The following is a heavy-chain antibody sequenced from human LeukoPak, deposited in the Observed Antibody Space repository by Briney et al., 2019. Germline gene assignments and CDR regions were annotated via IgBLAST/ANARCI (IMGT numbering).Heavy chain of an antibody. J-gene: IGHJ6*02. CDR3: ARHEYSSSWYPGYYYGMDV. D-gene: IGHD6-13*01. CDR2: IYYSGST. CDR1: GGSISSYY. Sequence: SETLFLTCTVSGGSISSYYWSWIRQPPGKGLEWIGYIYYSGSTNYNPSLKSRVTISVDTSKNQFSLKLSSVTAADTAVYYCARHEYSSSWYPGYYYGMDVWGQGTTVTVSS. V-gene: IGHV4-59*08.